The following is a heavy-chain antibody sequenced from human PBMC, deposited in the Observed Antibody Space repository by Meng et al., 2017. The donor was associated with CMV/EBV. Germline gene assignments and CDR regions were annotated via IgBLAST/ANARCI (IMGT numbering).Heavy chain of an antibody. Sequence: GGSLRLSCAASGFTFSTAWMSWVRQAPGKGLEWVGRIKSKTDGGTTDYAAPVKGRFTISRDDSKNTLYLQMNSLKTEDTAVYYCTTHYYGSGSGVYWGQGTLVTVSS. V-gene: IGHV3-15*01. J-gene: IGHJ4*02. CDR1: GFTFSTAW. CDR3: TTHYYGSGSGVY. D-gene: IGHD3-10*01. CDR2: IKSKTDGGTT.